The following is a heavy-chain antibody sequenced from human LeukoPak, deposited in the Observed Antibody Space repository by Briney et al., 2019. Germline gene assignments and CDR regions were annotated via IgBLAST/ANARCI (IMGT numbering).Heavy chain of an antibody. CDR3: HIAVAGFFNY. V-gene: IGHV3-21*01. Sequence: GGSLRLSCAASGFAFSNYNMNWVRQAPGKGLEWVSSISRTSIYMYYADSVKGRFTISRDNAKNSLYLQMNSLRAEDTAVYYYHIAVAGFFNYWGQGTLVTVSS. CDR1: GFAFSNYN. CDR2: ISRTSIYM. D-gene: IGHD6-19*01. J-gene: IGHJ4*02.